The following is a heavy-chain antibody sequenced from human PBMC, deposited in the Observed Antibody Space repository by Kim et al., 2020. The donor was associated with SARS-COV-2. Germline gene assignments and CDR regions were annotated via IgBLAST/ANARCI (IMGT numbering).Heavy chain of an antibody. D-gene: IGHD6-19*01. CDR3: ARHWPYSSGWSDY. J-gene: IGHJ4*02. V-gene: IGHV5-51*01. Sequence: YSPSFQGQVTISADKSISTAYLQWSSLKASDTAMYYCARHWPYSSGWSDYWGQGTLVTVSS.